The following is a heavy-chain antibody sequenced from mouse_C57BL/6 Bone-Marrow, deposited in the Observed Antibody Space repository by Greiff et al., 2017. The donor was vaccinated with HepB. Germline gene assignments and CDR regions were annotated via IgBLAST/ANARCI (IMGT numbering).Heavy chain of an antibody. D-gene: IGHD1-1*01. CDR1: GYAFSSSW. CDR2: IYPGDGDT. Sequence: VQLQQSGPELVKPGASVKISCKASGYAFSSSWMNWVKQRPGKGLEWIGRIYPGDGDTNYNGKFKGKATLTADKSSSTAYMQLSSLTSEDSAVYFCARSNYGSSFYWYFDVWGTGTTVTVSS. CDR3: ARSNYGSSFYWYFDV. V-gene: IGHV1-82*01. J-gene: IGHJ1*03.